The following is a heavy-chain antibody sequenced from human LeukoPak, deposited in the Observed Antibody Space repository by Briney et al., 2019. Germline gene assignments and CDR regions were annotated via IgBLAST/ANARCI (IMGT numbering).Heavy chain of an antibody. D-gene: IGHD6-19*01. J-gene: IGHJ4*02. Sequence: PTATLSLTCTVSGGSISSSSYYWGWIRQPPGKDLEWIVSVSYSGSTYYNPSLQSRVTMSLDTSKYQFSLRLSSVTAADTSVYYCARRWSSVWYWDYWGQGTLVTVPP. CDR2: VSYSGST. CDR3: ARRWSSVWYWDY. CDR1: GGSISSSSYY. V-gene: IGHV4-39*01.